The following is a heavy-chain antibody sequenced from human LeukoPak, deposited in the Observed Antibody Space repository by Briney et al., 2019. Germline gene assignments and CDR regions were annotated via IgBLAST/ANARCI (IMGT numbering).Heavy chain of an antibody. CDR3: AKDDYSKSFDY. CDR2: ISWNSGSI. D-gene: IGHD4-11*01. V-gene: IGHV3-9*01. CDR1: GFTFDDYA. J-gene: IGHJ4*02. Sequence: SLRLSCAASGFTFDDYAMHWVRQAPGKGLEWVSGISWNSGSIGYADSVKGRFTISRDNAKNSLYLQMNSLRAEDTALYYCAKDDYSKSFDYWGQGTLVTVSS.